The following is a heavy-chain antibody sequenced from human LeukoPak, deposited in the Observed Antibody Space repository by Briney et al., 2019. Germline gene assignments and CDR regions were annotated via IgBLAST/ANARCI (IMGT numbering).Heavy chain of an antibody. CDR1: VFTLSNYA. J-gene: IGHJ4*02. V-gene: IGHV3-23*01. D-gene: IGHD6-13*01. Sequence: GGGLRLSCAASVFTLSNYAMSWVHQAPGRGREWVSTISGSAAGTYYADSVKGRFTISRDNSKNTLCLQMHSLRAEDTAVYYCATNTSSWSFDCWGQGTLVTLHS. CDR2: ISGSAAGT. CDR3: ATNTSSWSFDC.